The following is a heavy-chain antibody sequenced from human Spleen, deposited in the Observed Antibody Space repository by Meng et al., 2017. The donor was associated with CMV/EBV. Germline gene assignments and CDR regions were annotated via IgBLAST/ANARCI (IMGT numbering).Heavy chain of an antibody. CDR2: IWYDGSNK. CDR3: AKDLKVPAATYYYYGMDV. D-gene: IGHD2-2*01. V-gene: IGHV3-30*02. CDR1: GFIFSIYG. J-gene: IGHJ6*02. Sequence: GESLKISCAASGFIFSIYGMHWVRQAPGKGLEWVALIWYDGSNKDYADFLKGRITISRDNSKNTLYLQMNSLRAEDTAVYYCAKDLKVPAATYYYYGMDVWGQGTTVTVSS.